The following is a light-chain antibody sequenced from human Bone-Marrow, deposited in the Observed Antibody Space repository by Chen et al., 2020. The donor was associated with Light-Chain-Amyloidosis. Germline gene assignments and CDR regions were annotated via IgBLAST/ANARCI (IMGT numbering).Light chain of an antibody. Sequence: SYELTHPPPVSVSPGQTASITCSGDDLPTKYAYWYQQKPGQAPVLVIHRDTERPSGISERFSGSSSGTTATLTISGVQAEDEADYHCQSADSSGTYEVIFGGGTKLTVL. CDR1: DLPTKY. CDR2: RDT. J-gene: IGLJ2*01. CDR3: QSADSSGTYEVI. V-gene: IGLV3-25*03.